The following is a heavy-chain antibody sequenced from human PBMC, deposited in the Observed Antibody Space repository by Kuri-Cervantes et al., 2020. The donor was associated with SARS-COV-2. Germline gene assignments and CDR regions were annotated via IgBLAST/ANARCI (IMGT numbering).Heavy chain of an antibody. CDR2: IYYSGST. CDR1: GGSISSGDYY. J-gene: IGHJ6*02. CDR3: ARVGYYYYGMDV. Sequence: SETLSLTCTVSGGSISSGDYYWSWIRQPPGKGLEWIGYIYYSGSTYYNPSLKSRVTISVDTSKNQFSLKLSSVTAADTAVYYCARVGYYYYGMDVWGQGTTVTVSS. V-gene: IGHV4-30-4*01.